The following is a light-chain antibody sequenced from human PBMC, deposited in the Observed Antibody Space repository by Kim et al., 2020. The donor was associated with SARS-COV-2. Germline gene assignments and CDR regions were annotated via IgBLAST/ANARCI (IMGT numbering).Light chain of an antibody. CDR2: DVS. Sequence: GESVTISWTGTSSDVGGYNYVSWYQQHPGKAPKLMIYDVSKRPSGVPDRFSGSKSGNTASLTISGLQAEDEADYYCCSYAGSYKGVFGGGTQLTVL. V-gene: IGLV2-11*01. J-gene: IGLJ2*01. CDR3: CSYAGSYKGV. CDR1: SSDVGGYNY.